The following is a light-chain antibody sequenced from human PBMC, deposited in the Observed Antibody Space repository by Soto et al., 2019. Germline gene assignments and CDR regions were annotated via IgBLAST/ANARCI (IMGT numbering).Light chain of an antibody. Sequence: EIVLTQSPGTLSLSPGERATLSCRASQSVSSSYLAWYQQKPGQAPRLLIDGASSRATGIPDRFSGSGAGKDSILTISRLEPEDVAVYYCHQYDSSPLTFGRGTKVEIK. CDR2: GAS. CDR1: QSVSSSY. J-gene: IGKJ4*02. V-gene: IGKV3-20*01. CDR3: HQYDSSPLT.